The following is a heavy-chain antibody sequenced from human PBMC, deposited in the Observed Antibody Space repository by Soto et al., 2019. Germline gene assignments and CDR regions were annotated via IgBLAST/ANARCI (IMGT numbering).Heavy chain of an antibody. J-gene: IGHJ5*02. CDR2: ISAYNGNT. V-gene: IGHV1-18*01. Sequence: ASVKVSCKASGYTFTSYGISWVRQAPGQGLEWMGWISAYNGNTNYAQKLQGRVTMTRDTSTSTVYMELSSLRSEDTAVYYCARDTNTVRFYDSSGYLNWFDPWGQGTLVTVSS. D-gene: IGHD3-22*01. CDR3: ARDTNTVRFYDSSGYLNWFDP. CDR1: GYTFTSYG.